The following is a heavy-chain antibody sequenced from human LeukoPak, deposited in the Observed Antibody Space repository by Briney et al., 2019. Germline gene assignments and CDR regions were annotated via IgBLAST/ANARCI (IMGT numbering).Heavy chain of an antibody. J-gene: IGHJ3*02. D-gene: IGHD4-17*01. CDR1: GYTFTSCG. CDR3: ARGGDYGDYVKAFDI. CDR2: ISAYNGNT. Sequence: ASVKVSCKASGYTFTSCGISWVRQAPGQGLEWMGWISAYNGNTNYAQKLQGRVTMTTDTSTSTAYMELRSLRSDDTAVYYCARGGDYGDYVKAFDIWGQGTMVTVSS. V-gene: IGHV1-18*01.